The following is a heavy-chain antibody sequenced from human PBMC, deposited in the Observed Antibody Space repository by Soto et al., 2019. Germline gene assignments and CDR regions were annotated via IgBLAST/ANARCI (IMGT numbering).Heavy chain of an antibody. CDR3: ARSDYGMDV. CDR2: ISSSSSPI. CDR1: GFTFSSYN. J-gene: IGHJ6*02. Sequence: EVQLVESGGGLVQPGGSLRLSCAASGFTFSSYNMNWVRQAPGKGLEWLSYISSSSSPIYYADSVKGRFTISRDNAKNSLYLQMNSLRGDDTAVYYWARSDYGMDVWGQGTTVTVSS. V-gene: IGHV3-48*01.